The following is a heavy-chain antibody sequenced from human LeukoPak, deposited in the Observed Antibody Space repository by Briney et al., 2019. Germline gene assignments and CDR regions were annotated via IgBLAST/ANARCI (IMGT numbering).Heavy chain of an antibody. J-gene: IGHJ6*03. Sequence: GGSLRLSCAASGFTFSSYWMSWVRQAPGKGLEWVANIKQDGSEKSYVDSVKGRFTISRDNAKNSLYLQMNSLRAEDTAVYYCGREDRSSSPPMDVWGKGTTVTVSS. CDR3: GREDRSSSPPMDV. CDR2: IKQDGSEK. V-gene: IGHV3-7*01. CDR1: GFTFSSYW. D-gene: IGHD6-6*01.